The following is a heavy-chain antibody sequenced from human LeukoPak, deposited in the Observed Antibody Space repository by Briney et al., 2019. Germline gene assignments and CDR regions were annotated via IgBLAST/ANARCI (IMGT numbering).Heavy chain of an antibody. Sequence: GVSKRISCAASRFTFSSYGTHWVSQAPGKGREWVAVISYDGSNKYYADSVKVRFTISRDTSKNTLSLKMNNRRAEDTAVYYCAKDWARGAQEFFFDYWGQGTLVSVSS. CDR1: RFTFSSYG. J-gene: IGHJ4*02. CDR3: AKDWARGAQEFFFDY. V-gene: IGHV3-30*18. CDR2: ISYDGSNK. D-gene: IGHD3-10*01.